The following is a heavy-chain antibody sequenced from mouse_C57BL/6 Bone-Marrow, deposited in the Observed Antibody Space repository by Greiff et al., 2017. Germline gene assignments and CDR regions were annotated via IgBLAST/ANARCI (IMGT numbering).Heavy chain of an antibody. CDR2: INPYNGGT. D-gene: IGHD2-4*01. Sequence: VQLQQSGPVLVKPGASVKMSCKASGYTFTDYYMNWVKQSHGKSLEWIGVINPYNGGTSYNQKFKGKATLTVDKSSSTAYMELNSLTSEDSAVYYCAREFYFYDYDEHNDYWGQGTTLTVSS. J-gene: IGHJ2*01. CDR1: GYTFTDYY. V-gene: IGHV1-19*01. CDR3: AREFYFYDYDEHNDY.